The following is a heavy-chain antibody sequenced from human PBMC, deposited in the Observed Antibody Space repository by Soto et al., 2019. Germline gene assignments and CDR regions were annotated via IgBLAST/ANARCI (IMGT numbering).Heavy chain of an antibody. CDR2: ISVSGDRT. CDR1: GFTFTSYA. CDR3: AKDGDRISWNKPLGS. V-gene: IGHV3-23*01. J-gene: IGHJ5*02. Sequence: GSLRLSCAASGFTFTSYAMCWVRQAPGKGLEWVSSISVSGDRTFYADSVKGRFTISRDNSRNTLHLQMNSLRAEDTAVYYCAKDGDRISWNKPLGSWGQGTLVTVSS. D-gene: IGHD3-3*02.